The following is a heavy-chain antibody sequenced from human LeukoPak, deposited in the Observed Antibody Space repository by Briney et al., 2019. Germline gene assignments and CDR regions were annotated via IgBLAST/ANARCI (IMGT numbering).Heavy chain of an antibody. V-gene: IGHV4-59*12. CDR2: IYYSGST. D-gene: IGHD3-22*01. CDR1: GGSISSYY. Sequence: SETLSLTCTVSGGSISSYYWSWIRQPPGKGLEWMGYIYYSGSTNYNPSLKSRVTISVDTSKNQFSLKLSSVTAADTAVYYCARANVGYYDSSGYSFDYWGQGTLVTVSS. CDR3: ARANVGYYDSSGYSFDY. J-gene: IGHJ4*02.